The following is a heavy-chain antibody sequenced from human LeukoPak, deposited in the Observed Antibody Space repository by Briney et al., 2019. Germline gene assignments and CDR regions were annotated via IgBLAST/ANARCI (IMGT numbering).Heavy chain of an antibody. V-gene: IGHV3-30-3*02. J-gene: IGHJ4*02. CDR3: AKEYCTNAVCLGGFDY. D-gene: IGHD2-8*01. CDR2: ISYDGSNK. CDR1: GFTFSSYA. Sequence: GGSLRLSCAASGFTFSSYAMHWVRQAPGKGLEWVAVISYDGSNKYYADSVKGRFTISRDNSKSTLYLQMNSLRAEDTAVYYCAKEYCTNAVCLGGFDYWGQGTLVTVSS.